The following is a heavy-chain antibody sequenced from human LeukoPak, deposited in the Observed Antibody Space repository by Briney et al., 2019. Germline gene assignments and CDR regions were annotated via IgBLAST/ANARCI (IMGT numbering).Heavy chain of an antibody. CDR3: ATFTYYYDSSGYSWFDP. CDR2: FDPEDGET. J-gene: IGHJ5*02. D-gene: IGHD3-22*01. Sequence: ASVKVSCKVSGYTLTELSMHWVRQAPRKGLEWMGGFDPEDGETIYAQKFQGRVTMTEDTSTDTAYMELSSLRSEDTAVYYCATFTYYYDSSGYSWFDPWGQGTLVTVSS. V-gene: IGHV1-24*01. CDR1: GYTLTELS.